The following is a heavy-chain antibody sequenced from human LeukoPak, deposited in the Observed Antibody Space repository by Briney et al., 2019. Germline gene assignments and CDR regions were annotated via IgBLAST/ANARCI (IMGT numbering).Heavy chain of an antibody. CDR3: ATIKSGYPFGYFDF. CDR2: MTDSETT. V-gene: IGHV4-59*11. J-gene: IGHJ4*02. D-gene: IGHD5-18*01. CDR1: GVSITTHY. Sequence: SEALSLTCSVSGVSITTHYWSWLRQPPGKELEWLAYMTDSETTKNNPSLKSRITLSADTSKNQSSLSLSSVTEADTAVYFCATIKSGYPFGYFDFWGQGILVTVSS.